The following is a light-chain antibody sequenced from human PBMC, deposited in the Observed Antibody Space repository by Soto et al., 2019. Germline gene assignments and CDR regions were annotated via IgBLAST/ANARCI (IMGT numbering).Light chain of an antibody. CDR1: QSVLYSSNNQNY. CDR2: WAS. CDR3: QQYYMTPLT. J-gene: IGKJ4*01. V-gene: IGKV4-1*01. Sequence: DIVMTQSPDSLAVSLGERATINCKSSQSVLYSSNNQNYLAWYQQKPGQPPKLLIYWASTRESGVPDRFSGSGSATDFTLTISSLQAEDVAVYYCQQYYMTPLTVGGGTKVEIK.